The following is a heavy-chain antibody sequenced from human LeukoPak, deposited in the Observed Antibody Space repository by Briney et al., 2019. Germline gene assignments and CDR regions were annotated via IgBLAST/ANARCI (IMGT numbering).Heavy chain of an antibody. CDR3: ARGPITMVRGALRYYYGMDV. Sequence: SETLSLTCAVYGGSLSGYYWSWIRQPPGKGLEWIGEINHSGSTNYNPSLKSRVTISVDTSKNQFSLKLSSVTAADTAVYYCARGPITMVRGALRYYYGMDVWGKGTTVTVSS. V-gene: IGHV4-34*01. CDR2: INHSGST. CDR1: GGSLSGYY. J-gene: IGHJ6*04. D-gene: IGHD3-10*01.